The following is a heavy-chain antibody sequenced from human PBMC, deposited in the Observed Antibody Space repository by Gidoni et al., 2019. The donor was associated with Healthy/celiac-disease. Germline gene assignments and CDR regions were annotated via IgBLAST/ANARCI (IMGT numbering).Heavy chain of an antibody. CDR1: GGTFSSYA. D-gene: IGHD4-17*01. Sequence: QAQLVQSGAEVKKPGSSVKVSCKASGGTFSSYAISWVRQAPGQGLEWMGGIIPIFGTANYAQRFQGRVTITADESTGTAYMELGSLRSEDTAVYYCARVDTVTSYWYFDLWGRGTLVTVSS. J-gene: IGHJ2*01. CDR3: ARVDTVTSYWYFDL. V-gene: IGHV1-69*01. CDR2: IIPIFGTA.